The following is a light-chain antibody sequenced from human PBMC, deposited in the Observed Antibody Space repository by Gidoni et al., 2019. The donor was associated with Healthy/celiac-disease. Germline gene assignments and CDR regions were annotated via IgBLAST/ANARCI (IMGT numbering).Light chain of an antibody. Sequence: DIQMTPSPSSLSASVGDRVTITFRASQSISSYLNWYQQKPGKAPKLLIYAASSLQSGVPSRLSGSGSGTDFTLTISSLQPEDFATYYGQQSYSTPQTFGQGTKLEIK. V-gene: IGKV1-39*01. CDR3: QQSYSTPQT. J-gene: IGKJ2*01. CDR1: QSISSY. CDR2: AAS.